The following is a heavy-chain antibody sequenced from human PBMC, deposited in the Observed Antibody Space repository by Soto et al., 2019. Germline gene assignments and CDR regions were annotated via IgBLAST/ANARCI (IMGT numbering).Heavy chain of an antibody. CDR1: GFTFSDHF. J-gene: IGHJ2*01. CDR2: AKSGPYGYAT. V-gene: IGHV3-72*01. CDR3: ASPRAVGDALRELYFDF. Sequence: EVQLVESGGGLVQPGGSLRLSCAASGFTFSDHFMDWVRQAPWKVLEWIGRAKSGPYGYATQYAASVKGRFTVSRDDSENSFYLHMNTLRTDDTAVYYWASPRAVGDALRELYFDFLCRVTLVTVSS. D-gene: IGHD6-13*01.